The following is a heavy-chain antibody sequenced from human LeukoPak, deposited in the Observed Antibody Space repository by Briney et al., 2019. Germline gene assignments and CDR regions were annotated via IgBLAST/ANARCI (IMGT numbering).Heavy chain of an antibody. D-gene: IGHD2-15*01. J-gene: IGHJ4*02. V-gene: IGHV1-69*04. CDR2: IIPIPGIA. Sequence: ASVKVSCKASGGTFSSYAISWVRQAPGQGLEWMGRIIPIPGIANYAQKFQGRVTITADKSTSTAYMELSSLRSEDTAVYYCAREIEDIVGNYFDYWGQGTLVTVSS. CDR3: AREIEDIVGNYFDY. CDR1: GGTFSSYA.